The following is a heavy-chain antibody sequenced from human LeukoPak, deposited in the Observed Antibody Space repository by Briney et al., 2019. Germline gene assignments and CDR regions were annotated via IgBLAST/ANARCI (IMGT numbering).Heavy chain of an antibody. Sequence: SETLSLTCTVSGGSISSYYWSWIRQPAGKGLEWIGRIYTSGSTNYNPSLKSRVTISVDTSKDQFSLKLSSVTAADTAVYYCARSPITIFGVVIRRGYYFDYWGQGTLVTVSS. V-gene: IGHV4-4*07. CDR3: ARSPITIFGVVIRRGYYFDY. CDR2: IYTSGST. J-gene: IGHJ4*02. D-gene: IGHD3-3*01. CDR1: GGSISSYY.